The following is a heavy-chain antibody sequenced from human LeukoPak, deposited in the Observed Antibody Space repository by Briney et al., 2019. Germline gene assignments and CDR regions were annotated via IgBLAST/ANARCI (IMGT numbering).Heavy chain of an antibody. CDR3: ARETVGDAFDI. J-gene: IGHJ3*02. V-gene: IGHV4-59*12. Sequence: SETLSLTCTVSGGSISSYYWSWIRQPPGKGLEWIGYIYYSGSTNYNPSLKSRVTISVDTSKNHFSLRLSSVTAADTAVYYCARETVGDAFDIWGQGTMVTVSS. D-gene: IGHD4-23*01. CDR1: GGSISSYY. CDR2: IYYSGST.